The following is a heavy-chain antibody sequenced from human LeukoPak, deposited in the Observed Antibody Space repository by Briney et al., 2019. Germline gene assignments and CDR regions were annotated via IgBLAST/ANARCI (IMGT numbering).Heavy chain of an antibody. CDR2: MNPNSGNT. V-gene: IGHV1-8*01. CDR3: ARGRTSLANTRLGTDDTFDI. CDR1: GYTFTSYD. Sequence: ASVKVSCKASGYTFTSYDINWVRQATGQGLEWMGWMNPNSGNTGYAQKFQGRVTMTRNTSISTAYMELSRLRSDDTAVYYCARGRTSLANTRLGTDDTFDIWGQGTMVTVSS. J-gene: IGHJ3*02. D-gene: IGHD1/OR15-1a*01.